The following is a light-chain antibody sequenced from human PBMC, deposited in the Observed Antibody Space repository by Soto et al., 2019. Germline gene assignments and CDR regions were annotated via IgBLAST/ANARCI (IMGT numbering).Light chain of an antibody. CDR2: GAS. CDR3: QQSNDWWT. CDR1: QSVSSY. J-gene: IGKJ1*01. V-gene: IGKV3-15*01. Sequence: IVMTQSPATLSLSPGERATISCRASQSVSSYLAWYQQKPGQAPRLLIYGASTRATGIPARLSGSGSGTEFTLTISSMQSEDFAVYYCQQSNDWWTFGQGTKVDI.